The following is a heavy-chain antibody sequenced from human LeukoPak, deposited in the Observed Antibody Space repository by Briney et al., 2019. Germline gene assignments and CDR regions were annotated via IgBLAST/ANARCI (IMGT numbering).Heavy chain of an antibody. J-gene: IGHJ4*02. Sequence: SETLSLTCTVSGGSITSNYWSWIRQPPGKGLEWIGYIHYSGSSNYNPSLKSRVTISVDTSKNQFSLKLNSVTAADTAVYYCAKGGESSSWLFDYWGQGTLVPVSS. V-gene: IGHV4-59*08. CDR1: GGSITSNY. CDR3: AKGGESSSWLFDY. CDR2: IHYSGSS. D-gene: IGHD6-13*01.